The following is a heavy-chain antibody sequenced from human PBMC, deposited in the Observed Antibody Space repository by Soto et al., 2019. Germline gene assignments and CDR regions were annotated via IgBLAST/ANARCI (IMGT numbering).Heavy chain of an antibody. CDR3: ARRSGVAAAGTSRGSIVAWFDP. J-gene: IGHJ5*02. CDR1: GGSISSYY. Sequence: QVQLQESGPGLVKPSETLSLTCTVSGGSISSYYWSWVRQPPGKGLEWIGYIYYSGSTNYNPSLMXXXPISVDTAKTXXSXKXXSVTAADTAVYYWARRSGVAAAGTSRGSIVAWFDPWGQGTLVTVAS. V-gene: IGHV4-59*12. CDR2: IYYSGST. D-gene: IGHD6-13*01.